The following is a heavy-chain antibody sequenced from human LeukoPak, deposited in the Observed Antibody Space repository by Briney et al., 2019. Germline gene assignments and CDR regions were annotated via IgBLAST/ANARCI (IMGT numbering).Heavy chain of an antibody. CDR2: ISSSSSYI. Sequence: GGSLRLSCAASGFTFSSYSMNWVRQAPGKGLEWVSSISSSSSYIYYADSVKGRFTISRDNAKNSLYLQMNSLRAEDTAVYYCARDLGYCSGGSCYSYYFDYWGQGTLVTVSS. V-gene: IGHV3-21*01. D-gene: IGHD2-15*01. CDR3: ARDLGYCSGGSCYSYYFDY. J-gene: IGHJ4*02. CDR1: GFTFSSYS.